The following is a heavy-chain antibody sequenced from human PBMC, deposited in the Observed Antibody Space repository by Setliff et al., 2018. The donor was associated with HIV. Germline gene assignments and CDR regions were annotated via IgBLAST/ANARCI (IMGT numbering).Heavy chain of an antibody. Sequence: PSETLSLTCTVSGGSISSYFWSWIRQPPGKGLEWIGYIYTNGSTNYNTSLKNRVTISVDTSKNKFSLKLSSVTAADTAVYYCARHSITLVVGVPERDDAFDIWGQGTMVTVSS. D-gene: IGHD3-22*01. V-gene: IGHV4-4*08. CDR1: GGSISSYF. J-gene: IGHJ3*02. CDR3: ARHSITLVVGVPERDDAFDI. CDR2: IYTNGST.